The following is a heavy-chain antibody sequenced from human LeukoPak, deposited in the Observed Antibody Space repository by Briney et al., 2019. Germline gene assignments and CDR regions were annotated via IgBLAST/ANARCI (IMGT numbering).Heavy chain of an antibody. CDR1: GYTFTSYG. CDR2: ISAYNGNT. CDR3: ARDWDSSGSTPFHYFDY. D-gene: IGHD3-22*01. J-gene: IGHJ4*02. Sequence: GASVKVSCKASGYTFTSYGISWVRQAPGQGLEWMGWISAYNGNTNYAQKLQGRVTMTTDTSTSTAYMELRSLRSDDTAVCYCARDWDSSGSTPFHYFDYWGQGTLVTVSS. V-gene: IGHV1-18*01.